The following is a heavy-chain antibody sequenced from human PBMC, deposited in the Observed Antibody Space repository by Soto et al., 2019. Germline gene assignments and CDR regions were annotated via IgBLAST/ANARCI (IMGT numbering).Heavy chain of an antibody. CDR2: IYYSGST. Sequence: SETLSLTCTVSGVSISSYYWIWIRQPPGKGLEWIGYIYYSGSTYYNPSLKSRVTISVDTSKNQFSLKLSSVTAADTAVYYCARDDERGSPYYYGMDVWGQGTTVTVSS. D-gene: IGHD2-15*01. J-gene: IGHJ6*02. CDR3: ARDDERGSPYYYGMDV. V-gene: IGHV4-59*12. CDR1: GVSISSYY.